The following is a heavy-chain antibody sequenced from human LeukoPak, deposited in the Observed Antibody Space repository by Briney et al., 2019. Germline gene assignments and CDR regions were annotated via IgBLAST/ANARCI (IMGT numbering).Heavy chain of an antibody. Sequence: ASVKVSCKASGYTFTGYYMHWVRQAPGQGLEWMGWINPNSGGTNYAQKFQGWVTMTRDTSISTAYMELSRLRSDDTAVYYCAGGDDYVWGSGEGGFGYWGQGTLVTVSS. V-gene: IGHV1-2*04. J-gene: IGHJ4*02. D-gene: IGHD3-16*01. CDR3: AGGDDYVWGSGEGGFGY. CDR2: INPNSGGT. CDR1: GYTFTGYY.